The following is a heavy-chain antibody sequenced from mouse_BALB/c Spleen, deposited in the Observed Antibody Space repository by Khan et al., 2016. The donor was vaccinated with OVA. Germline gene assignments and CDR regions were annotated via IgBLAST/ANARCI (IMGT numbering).Heavy chain of an antibody. D-gene: IGHD2-2*01. CDR1: GYTFSSYW. J-gene: IGHJ3*01. V-gene: IGHV1-9*01. CDR2: IFPGSGNT. CDR3: ARGGYGGFAY. Sequence: VQLQESGAELMKPGASVKISCKATGYTFSSYWIEWVKQRPGHGLEWIGDIFPGSGNTNFNEKFRDKATFTADSSSNTAYMQPSSLTSEDSAVYYCARGGYGGFAYWGQGTLVTVSA.